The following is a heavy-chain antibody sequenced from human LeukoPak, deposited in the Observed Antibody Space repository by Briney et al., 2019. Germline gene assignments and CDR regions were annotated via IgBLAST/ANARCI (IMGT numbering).Heavy chain of an antibody. CDR3: ARDEDWSGYYGAFDI. Sequence: PGGSLRLSCAASGFSFSDYYMTWIRQAPGKGLEWIPYISSSGSSIYYADSVKGRFTISRDNAKNTLYLQMNSLRAEDTAVYYCARDEDWSGYYGAFDIWGQGTMVTVSS. CDR1: GFSFSDYY. D-gene: IGHD3-3*01. V-gene: IGHV3-11*04. CDR2: ISSSGSSI. J-gene: IGHJ3*02.